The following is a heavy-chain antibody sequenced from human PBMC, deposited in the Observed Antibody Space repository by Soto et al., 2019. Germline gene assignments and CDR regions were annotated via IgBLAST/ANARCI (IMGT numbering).Heavy chain of an antibody. J-gene: IGHJ4*02. CDR2: LLYNGYTQ. D-gene: IGHD6-13*01. CDR3: ARAPNVSSWPYYWDY. CDR1: GFTFTNFG. Sequence: QVQLVESGGGVVQPGRSLRLSCAASGFTFTNFGLHWVRQAPDKGLEWVAVLLYNGYTQYYADSVKGRFTISGDNSKNTLYLQMDSLQPEDTAVYYCARAPNVSSWPYYWDYWSLGTLVAVSS. V-gene: IGHV3-30*04.